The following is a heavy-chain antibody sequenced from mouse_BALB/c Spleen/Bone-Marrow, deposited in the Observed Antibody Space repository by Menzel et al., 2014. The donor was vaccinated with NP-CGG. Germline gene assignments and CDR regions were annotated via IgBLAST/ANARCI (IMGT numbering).Heavy chain of an antibody. CDR2: IYPGNVNT. V-gene: IGHV1S56*01. Sequence: QVQLQQPGPELVKPGASVRISCKASNYTFTTYYIYWVKQRPGQGLEWIGWIYPGNVNTKYNEKFKAKATLTADKSSSTAYMQPSSLTSEDSAVYFCARSRYGSYYGYWGQGTPLTVSS. D-gene: IGHD1-1*01. CDR1: NYTFTTYY. CDR3: ARSRYGSYYGY. J-gene: IGHJ2*01.